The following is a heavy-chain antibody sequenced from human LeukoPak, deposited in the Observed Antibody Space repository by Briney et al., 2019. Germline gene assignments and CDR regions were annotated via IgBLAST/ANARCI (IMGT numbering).Heavy chain of an antibody. V-gene: IGHV3-30*03. CDR3: AREGYYGSGSPPSLYFDY. CDR2: TSSDLNVK. Sequence: GGSLRLSCAASGFTFRRYDIHWVRQAPGKGLEWVAVTSSDLNVKLYADSVKGRFTISRDNSRSTLYLQMNSLRPEDTAIYYCAREGYYGSGSPPSLYFDYWGQGTLVTVSS. D-gene: IGHD3-10*01. J-gene: IGHJ4*02. CDR1: GFTFRRYD.